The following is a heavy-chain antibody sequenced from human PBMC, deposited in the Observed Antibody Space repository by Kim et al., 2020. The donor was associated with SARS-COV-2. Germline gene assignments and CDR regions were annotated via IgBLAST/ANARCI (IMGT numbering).Heavy chain of an antibody. D-gene: IGHD3-22*01. CDR2: INPSGGST. Sequence: ASVKVSCKASGYTFTSYYMHWVRQAPGQGLEWMGIINPSGGSTSYAQKFQGRVTMTRDTSTSTVYMELSSLRSEDTAVYYCARGGPFDDYDSSGYYYHFDYWGQGTLVTVSS. CDR1: GYTFTSYY. J-gene: IGHJ4*02. V-gene: IGHV1-46*01. CDR3: ARGGPFDDYDSSGYYYHFDY.